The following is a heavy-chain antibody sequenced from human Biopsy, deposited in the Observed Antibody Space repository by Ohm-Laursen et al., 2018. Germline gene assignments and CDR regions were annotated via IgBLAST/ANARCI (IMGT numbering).Heavy chain of an antibody. J-gene: IGHJ5*02. CDR3: ARHPTGFWFDP. CDR1: GGSVSSNVHY. Sequence: SDTLSLTCTVSGGSVSSNVHYWAWIRQPPGKGLECIGTVFHSGITFYNPSLKSRVTISIDTPKNQFSLNLSSATAADTAVYYCARHPTGFWFDPWGQGTLVTVSS. V-gene: IGHV4-39*01. CDR2: VFHSGIT.